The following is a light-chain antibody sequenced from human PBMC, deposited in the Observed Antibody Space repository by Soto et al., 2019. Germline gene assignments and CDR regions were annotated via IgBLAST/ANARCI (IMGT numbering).Light chain of an antibody. J-gene: IGKJ1*01. CDR3: QQYDSYSWT. CDR1: QSISTW. Sequence: DIQMTQSPSTLSASVGDTVTITCRASQSISTWLAWYQQKPGKAPKVLIYDASRLESGVPSRFSGSGSGTEFTLAISSLQPDDFATYYCQQYDSYSWTFGQGTKVDNK. CDR2: DAS. V-gene: IGKV1-5*01.